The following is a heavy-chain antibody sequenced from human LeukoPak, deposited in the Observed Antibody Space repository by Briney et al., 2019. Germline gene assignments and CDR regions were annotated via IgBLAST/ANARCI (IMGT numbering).Heavy chain of an antibody. J-gene: IGHJ3*02. D-gene: IGHD3-22*01. Sequence: KKSGPTLVNPTQTLTLTCTFSGFSLSTSGVGVGWIRQPPGKALGWLALMYWNGDKSYRPSLKSRLTIIKDTYKNQVVLTMTNIDPVDTATYCCAQIATYYYDSSGYPLELFYIWGQGTMVTVSS. V-gene: IGHV2-5*01. CDR3: AQIATYYYDSSGYPLELFYI. CDR1: GFSLSTSGVG. CDR2: MYWNGDK.